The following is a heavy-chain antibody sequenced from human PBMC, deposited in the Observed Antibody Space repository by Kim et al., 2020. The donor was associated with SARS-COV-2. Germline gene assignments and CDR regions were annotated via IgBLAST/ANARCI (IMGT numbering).Heavy chain of an antibody. V-gene: IGHV4-34*01. Sequence: SETLSLTCAVYGGSFSAYYWSWIRQFPGRGLEWIGEINHRGSTKYNPSLKSRVTISVDTSKNQFSLRLSSVTAADTAVYYCVGSSAAGLDFWGQGILVTV. D-gene: IGHD6-13*01. CDR1: GGSFSAYY. J-gene: IGHJ4*02. CDR2: INHRGST. CDR3: VGSSAAGLDF.